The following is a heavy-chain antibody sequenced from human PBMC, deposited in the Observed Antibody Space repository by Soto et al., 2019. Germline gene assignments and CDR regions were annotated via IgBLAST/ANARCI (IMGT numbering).Heavy chain of an antibody. V-gene: IGHV5-51*01. CDR2: IYPGDSDT. Sequence: PGESLKISCKGSGYTFTNYWIGWVRQMPGKGLEWMGIIYPGDSDTKYDPSFQGQVTISADKSITTTYLQWSSLKASDTAIYYCAASIFYYGMDVWGQGTTVTVSS. CDR1: GYTFTNYW. CDR3: AASIFYYGMDV. J-gene: IGHJ6*02.